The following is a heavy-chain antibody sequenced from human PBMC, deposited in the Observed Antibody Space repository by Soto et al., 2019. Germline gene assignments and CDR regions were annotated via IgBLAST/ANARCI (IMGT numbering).Heavy chain of an antibody. V-gene: IGHV3-21*01. D-gene: IGHD4-17*01. J-gene: IGHJ4*02. Sequence: GGSLRLSCAASGFTFSSYSMNWVRQAPGKGLEWVSSISSSSSYIYYADSVKGRFTISRDNAKKSLYLQMNSLRAEDTAVYYCARGYDGDYDYFDYWGQGTLVTVSS. CDR2: ISSSSSYI. CDR3: ARGYDGDYDYFDY. CDR1: GFTFSSYS.